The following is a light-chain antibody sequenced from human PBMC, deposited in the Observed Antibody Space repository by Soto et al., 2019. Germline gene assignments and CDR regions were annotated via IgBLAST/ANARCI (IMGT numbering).Light chain of an antibody. CDR1: QRVSSSY. V-gene: IGKV3-20*01. CDR2: GAS. CDR3: QQHGSSPWP. Sequence: EIVLTQSPGTLSLSPGERATLSCRASQRVSSSYLAWYQHKPGQAPRLLIYGASSRATGIPDRFSGCGSGTDFTLNISEVEPEDFAVYYCQQHGSSPWPFGPGTKVDIK. J-gene: IGKJ3*01.